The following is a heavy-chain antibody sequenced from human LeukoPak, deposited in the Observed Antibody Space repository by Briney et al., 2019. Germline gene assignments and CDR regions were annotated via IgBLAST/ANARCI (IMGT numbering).Heavy chain of an antibody. D-gene: IGHD3-3*01. V-gene: IGHV3-7*01. J-gene: IGHJ6*03. CDR1: GFTSSSYW. CDR2: IKQDGSEK. CDR3: ASTPVPTHYDFWSGYYYYYYMDV. Sequence: GGSLRLSCAASGFTSSSYWMSWVRQAPGKGLEWVANIKQDGSEKYYVDSVKGRFTISRDNAKNSLYLQMNSLRAEDTAVYYCASTPVPTHYDFWSGYYYYYYMDVWGKGTTVTVSS.